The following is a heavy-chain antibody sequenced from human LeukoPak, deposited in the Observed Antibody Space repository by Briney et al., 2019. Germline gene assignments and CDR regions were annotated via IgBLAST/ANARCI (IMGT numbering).Heavy chain of an antibody. V-gene: IGHV1-8*01. J-gene: IGHJ6*03. D-gene: IGHD3-16*01. CDR1: GYTFTSYD. Sequence: VASVKVSCKASGYTFTSYDINWVRQATGQGLEWMGWMNPNSGNTGYAQKFQGRVTMTRNTSISTAYMELSRLRFDDTAVYYCARTFRGLSYMDVWGKGTMVTISS. CDR3: ARTFRGLSYMDV. CDR2: MNPNSGNT.